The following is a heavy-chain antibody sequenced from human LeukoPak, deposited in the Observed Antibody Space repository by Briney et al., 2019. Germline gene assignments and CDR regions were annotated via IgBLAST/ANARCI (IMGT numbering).Heavy chain of an antibody. D-gene: IGHD1-26*01. CDR1: GFTFSSYA. J-gene: IGHJ6*02. CDR3: AKGGELPFYYYYGMDV. V-gene: IGHV3-23*01. Sequence: GGSLRLSCAASGFTFSSYAMSWVRQAPGKGLEWVSAISGSGGSTYYADSVKGRFTISRDNSKNTLYLQMNSLRAEDTAVYYCAKGGELPFYYYYGMDVWGQGTTVIVSS. CDR2: ISGSGGST.